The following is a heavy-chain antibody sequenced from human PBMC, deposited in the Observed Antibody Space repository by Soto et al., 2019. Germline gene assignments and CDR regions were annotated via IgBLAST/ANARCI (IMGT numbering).Heavy chain of an antibody. CDR1: GFIFRSYS. J-gene: IGHJ4*02. Sequence: EVQLVESGGGLVKPGGSLRLSCAASGFIFRSYSMNWFRQAPGKGLEWVSSISTRSDYIYFADSRRGRFTISRDNAQNSLYLHMNNLRAEDTAVYHCARVSGTLERYSDLDYWGQGTLVTVSS. D-gene: IGHD3-10*01. CDR3: ARVSGTLERYSDLDY. V-gene: IGHV3-21*06. CDR2: ISTRSDYI.